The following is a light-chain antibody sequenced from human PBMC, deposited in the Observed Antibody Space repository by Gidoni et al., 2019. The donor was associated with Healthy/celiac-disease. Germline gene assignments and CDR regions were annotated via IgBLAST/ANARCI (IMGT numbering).Light chain of an antibody. V-gene: IGLV2-18*01. J-gene: IGLJ3*02. CDR1: ISDVGSYNR. Sequence: PPSVSGSPGQSVTISCTGTISDVGSYNRVSWYQQPPGTAPKLMIYEVSNRPSGVPDRFSGSKSGNTASLTISGLQAEDEADYYCSLYTSSSTWVFGGGTKLTVL. CDR2: EVS. CDR3: SLYTSSSTWV.